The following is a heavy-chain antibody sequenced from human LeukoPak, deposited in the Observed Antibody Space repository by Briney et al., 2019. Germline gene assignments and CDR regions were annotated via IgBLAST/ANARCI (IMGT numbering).Heavy chain of an antibody. Sequence: ASVKVSCKASGYTFNAYTIHWVRQAPGQRFEWMGWIDADNGDTAYSQNLQGRVTITKDAPARTVYMELTSLRSEDTATYYCARGSTSDWPLDHWGQGTLLTISP. CDR2: IDADNGDT. J-gene: IGHJ4*02. D-gene: IGHD6-19*01. CDR3: ARGSTSDWPLDH. CDR1: GYTFNAYT. V-gene: IGHV1-3*01.